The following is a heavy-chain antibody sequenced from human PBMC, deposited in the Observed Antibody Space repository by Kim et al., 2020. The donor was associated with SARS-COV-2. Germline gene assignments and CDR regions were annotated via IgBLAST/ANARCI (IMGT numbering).Heavy chain of an antibody. Sequence: GGSLRLSCAASGFTFSSYAMHWVRQAPGKGLEWVAVISYDGSNKYYADSVKGRFTISRDNSKNTLYLQMNSLRAEDTAVYYCARDSKYCSGGSCYSGGIFDYWGQGTLVTVSS. CDR3: ARDSKYCSGGSCYSGGIFDY. CDR2: ISYDGSNK. D-gene: IGHD2-15*01. J-gene: IGHJ4*02. CDR1: GFTFSSYA. V-gene: IGHV3-30-3*01.